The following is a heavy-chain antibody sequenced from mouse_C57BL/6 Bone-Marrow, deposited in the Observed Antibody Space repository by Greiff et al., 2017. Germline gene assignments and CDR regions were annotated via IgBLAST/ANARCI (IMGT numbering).Heavy chain of an antibody. V-gene: IGHV5-6*02. CDR2: ISSGGSYT. J-gene: IGHJ2*01. CDR1: GFTFSSYG. D-gene: IGHD1-1*01. CDR3: ARWGYGRRECDY. Sequence: EVMLVESGGDLVKPGGSLKLSCAASGFTFSSYGMSWVRQTPDKRLEWVATISSGGSYTYYPDSVKGRFTISRDNAKNTLYLQMSSLKSEDTAMYYCARWGYGRRECDYWGQGTTLTVSS.